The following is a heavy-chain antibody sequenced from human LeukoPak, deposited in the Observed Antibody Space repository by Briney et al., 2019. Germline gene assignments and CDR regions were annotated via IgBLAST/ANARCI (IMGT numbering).Heavy chain of an antibody. Sequence: GRSLRLSCAASGFTFSSYPIHWVRQTPGKGLEWVALISYDGNNKYYADSVKGRFTMSRDNSKNTLYLQMSSLRAEDTAVYYCAKGWHRSSRGDFDHWGQGTLVTVSS. CDR3: AKGWHRSSRGDFDH. CDR1: GFTFSSYP. V-gene: IGHV3-30*07. CDR2: ISYDGNNK. D-gene: IGHD2-15*01. J-gene: IGHJ4*02.